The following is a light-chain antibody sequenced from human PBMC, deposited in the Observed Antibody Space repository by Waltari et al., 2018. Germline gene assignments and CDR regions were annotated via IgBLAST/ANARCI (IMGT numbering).Light chain of an antibody. Sequence: IMLTQSPATLSLSPVQRATLPCRTSPSVSSYLAWCQQNHGQAPRLLIYDTSNRATGIPARFSGSGAGTDFTLTISSLEPEDSAVYYCQQRSHWRTFGQGTKVEIK. CDR2: DTS. CDR1: PSVSSY. J-gene: IGKJ1*01. V-gene: IGKV3-11*01. CDR3: QQRSHWRT.